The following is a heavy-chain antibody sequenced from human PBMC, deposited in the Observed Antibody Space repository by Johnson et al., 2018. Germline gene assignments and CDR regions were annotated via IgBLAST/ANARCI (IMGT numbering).Heavy chain of an antibody. D-gene: IGHD4-17*01. CDR1: GFTFNNYA. V-gene: IGHV3-30*03. CDR3: ARVEYGDYEEDAFDI. CDR2: ISDDGSNK. Sequence: QVQLVQSGGGVVQPGRSLRLSCAASGFTFNNYAMSWVRQAPGKGLEWVAVISDDGSNKYYAVSVKGRFTISRDNSKRTLYLQMNSLGAEDTAVYYCARVEYGDYEEDAFDIWGQGTMVTVYS. J-gene: IGHJ3*02.